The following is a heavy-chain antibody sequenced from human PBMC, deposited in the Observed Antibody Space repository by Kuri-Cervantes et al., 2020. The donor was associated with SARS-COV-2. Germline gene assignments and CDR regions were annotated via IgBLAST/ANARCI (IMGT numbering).Heavy chain of an antibody. CDR3: AKDPTATTEYYYAMDV. J-gene: IGHJ6*02. D-gene: IGHD1-7*01. CDR2: ISGSGTGA. CDR1: GFTFSNAW. V-gene: IGHV3-23*01. Sequence: GESLKISCAASGFTFSNAWMSWVRQAPGKGLEWVSVISGSGTGAYYADSVKGRFTISRDNSKNTLYLQMNSLRAEDTAVYFCAKDPTATTEYYYAMDVWGQGTTVTVSS.